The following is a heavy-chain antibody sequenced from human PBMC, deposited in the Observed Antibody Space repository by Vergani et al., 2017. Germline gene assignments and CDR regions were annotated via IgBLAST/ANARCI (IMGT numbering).Heavy chain of an antibody. CDR3: AKAREIRVVEVWENWFDP. Sequence: EVELVESGGGLVQPGGSLRLSCAASGFTFNEYWMHWARQVPGKGLVWVSGMNGDGDTISYADSVKGRFTISRDNAKNTLFLQMNSLRAEDTAVYYCAKAREIRVVEVWENWFDPWGQGTLVTVSS. CDR1: GFTFNEYW. J-gene: IGHJ5*02. CDR2: MNGDGDTI. D-gene: IGHD2-15*01. V-gene: IGHV3-74*01.